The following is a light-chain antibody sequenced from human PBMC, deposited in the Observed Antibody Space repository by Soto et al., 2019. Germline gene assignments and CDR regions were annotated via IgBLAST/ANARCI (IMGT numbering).Light chain of an antibody. CDR1: NGHSTYA. CDR3: QTWGTAIHDVV. V-gene: IGLV4-69*01. J-gene: IGLJ2*01. Sequence: QPVLTQSPSASASLGASVKLTCTLSNGHSTYAIAWHQQQPEKGPRYLMKLNSDGSHSKGDGIPDRFSGSSSGAERHLTISSLQSEDEADYYCQTWGTAIHDVVFGGGTKVTVL. CDR2: LNSDGSH.